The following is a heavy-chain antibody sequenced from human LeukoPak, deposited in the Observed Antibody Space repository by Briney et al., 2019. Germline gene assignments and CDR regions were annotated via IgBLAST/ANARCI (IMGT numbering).Heavy chain of an antibody. CDR1: GYTFTSYG. Sequence: ASVKVSCKASGYTFTSYGISWVRQAPGQGLEWMGWISAYNGNTNYAQKLQGRVTMTTDTSTSTAYMELRSLRSDDTAVYYCARDRLRYDYVWGSYDYWGQGTLVTVSS. J-gene: IGHJ4*02. V-gene: IGHV1-18*01. CDR3: ARDRLRYDYVWGSYDY. CDR2: ISAYNGNT. D-gene: IGHD3-16*01.